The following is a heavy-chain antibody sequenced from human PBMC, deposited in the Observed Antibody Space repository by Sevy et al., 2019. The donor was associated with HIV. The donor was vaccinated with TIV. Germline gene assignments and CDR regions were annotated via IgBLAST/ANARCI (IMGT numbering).Heavy chain of an antibody. Sequence: SETLSLTCTVSGGSITSLYWNWIRQPSGKGRDWIANIYYNGHINYNPSLKSRVTLSLDTSKNQFSLRLSSVTAADTAMYYCAGENAWGRGYSWGQGTLVTVSS. D-gene: IGHD1-26*01. CDR1: GGSITSLY. J-gene: IGHJ4*02. CDR2: IYYNGHI. V-gene: IGHV4-59*08. CDR3: AGENAWGRGYS.